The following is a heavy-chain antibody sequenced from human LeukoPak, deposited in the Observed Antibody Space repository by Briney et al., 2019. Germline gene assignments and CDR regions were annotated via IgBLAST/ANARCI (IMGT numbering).Heavy chain of an antibody. CDR1: GFTFSSYA. CDR3: ATRSYYYGSEDAFDI. J-gene: IGHJ3*02. CDR2: ISGSGGST. V-gene: IGHV3-23*01. Sequence: PGGSLRLSCAASGFTFSSYAMSWVRQAPGKGLEWVSAISGSGGSTYYADSVKGRFTISRDNSKNTLYLQMNSLRAEDTAVYYCATRSYYYGSEDAFDIWGQGTMVTVSS. D-gene: IGHD3-10*01.